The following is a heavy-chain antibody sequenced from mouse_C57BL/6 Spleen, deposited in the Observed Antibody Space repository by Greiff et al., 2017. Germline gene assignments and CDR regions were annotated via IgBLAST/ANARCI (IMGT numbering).Heavy chain of an antibody. CDR3: TRTGTVVATDAMDY. CDR1: GYTFTSYW. D-gene: IGHD1-1*01. CDR2: IYPGNSDT. Sequence: VQLQQSGTVLARPGASVKMSCKTSGYTFTSYWMHWVKQRPGQGLEWIGAIYPGNSDTSYNQKFKGKAKLTAVTSASTAYMELSSLTNEDSAVXYCTRTGTVVATDAMDYWGQGTSVTVSS. V-gene: IGHV1-5*01. J-gene: IGHJ4*01.